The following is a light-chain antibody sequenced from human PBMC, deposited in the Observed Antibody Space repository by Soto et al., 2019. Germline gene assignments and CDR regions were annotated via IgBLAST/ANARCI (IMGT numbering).Light chain of an antibody. CDR3: QQRSNWPLT. V-gene: IGKV3-11*01. CDR2: DVS. J-gene: IGKJ4*01. CDR1: QSVSSY. Sequence: EIVLTQSPATLSLSPGERATLSCRASQSVSSYLDWYQQKPGQAPRLLIYDVSNRATGIPARFSGSGSGTDFTLTISSLAPEDFAVYYCQQRSNWPLTFGGVTKVELK.